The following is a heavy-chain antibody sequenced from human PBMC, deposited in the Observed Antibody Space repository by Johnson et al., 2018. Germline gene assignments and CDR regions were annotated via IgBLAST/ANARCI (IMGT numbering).Heavy chain of an antibody. Sequence: QVQLGQAGGGVVQPGRSLRLSCAASGFTFSSYGMHWVRQAPGTGLEWVAVIGYDGSNKYYADSVKGRFTISRDNSKNTLYLQMNSLRAEDTAVYYCARDFVRQHWGQGTLVTVSS. CDR3: ARDFVRQH. CDR1: GFTFSSYG. J-gene: IGHJ1*01. V-gene: IGHV3-33*01. D-gene: IGHD6-6*01. CDR2: IGYDGSNK.